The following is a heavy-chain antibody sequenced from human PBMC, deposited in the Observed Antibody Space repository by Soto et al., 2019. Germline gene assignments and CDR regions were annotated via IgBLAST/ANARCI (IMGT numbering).Heavy chain of an antibody. CDR1: RFTFSSYA. Sequence: EVQLLESGGGLVQPGGSLVLSCAASRFTFSSYAMSWVRQAPGKGLEWVSSISGGGNDAYYADSVKGRFTISRDNSKNTRNLKRGTLRADATALYYCARSLFLASPDTEPFDYGAREPWSPSPQ. CDR3: ARSLFLASPDTEPFDY. J-gene: IGHJ4*02. V-gene: IGHV3-23*01. CDR2: ISGGGNDA. D-gene: IGHD3-3*02.